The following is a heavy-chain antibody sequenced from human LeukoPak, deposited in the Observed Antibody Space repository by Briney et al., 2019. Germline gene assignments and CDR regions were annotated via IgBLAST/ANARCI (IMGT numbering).Heavy chain of an antibody. Sequence: SETLSLTCTVSGGSISSGNYYWNWIRQPAGKGLEWIGRIYTSGSTNYNPFLKSRVTISVDTSKNQFSLILTSVTAADTAVYYCARQTGAGLFILPGGQGTLVTVSS. CDR2: IYTSGST. CDR3: ARQTGAGLFILP. D-gene: IGHD3-3*01. V-gene: IGHV4-61*02. CDR1: GGSISSGNYY. J-gene: IGHJ4*02.